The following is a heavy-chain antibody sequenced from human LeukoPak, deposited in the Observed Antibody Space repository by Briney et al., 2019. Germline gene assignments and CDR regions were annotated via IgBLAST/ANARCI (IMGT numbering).Heavy chain of an antibody. CDR1: GYTFTSYD. CDR2: MNPNSGNT. D-gene: IGHD5-18*01. Sequence: ASVKVSCKASGYTFTSYDINWVRQATGQGLEWMGWMNPNSGNTGYAQKFQGRVTMTRNTSISTAYMELSSLRSEDTAVYYCARVRYSYGYYFDYWGQGTLVTVSS. J-gene: IGHJ4*02. V-gene: IGHV1-8*01. CDR3: ARVRYSYGYYFDY.